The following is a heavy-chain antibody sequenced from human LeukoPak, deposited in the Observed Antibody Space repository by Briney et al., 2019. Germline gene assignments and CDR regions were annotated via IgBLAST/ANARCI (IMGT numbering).Heavy chain of an antibody. D-gene: IGHD1-1*01. Sequence: GESLKISCEGSGYSFTGYWIGWVRQMPGKGLEWMGMIYPADSDSRYSPSFQGQVTISADKSINIAYLQWSSLKASDTAMYYCARHTGSTGAFDIWGQGTMVTVSS. CDR1: GYSFTGYW. CDR2: IYPADSDS. CDR3: ARHTGSTGAFDI. J-gene: IGHJ3*02. V-gene: IGHV5-51*01.